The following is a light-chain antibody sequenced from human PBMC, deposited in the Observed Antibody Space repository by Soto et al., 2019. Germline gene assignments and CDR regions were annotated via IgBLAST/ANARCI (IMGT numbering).Light chain of an antibody. CDR2: EVS. V-gene: IGLV2-8*01. CDR1: SSDVGAYKY. CDR3: TSYVGSDTGV. Sequence: QSALTQPPSASGSPGQSVTISCTGTSSDVGAYKYVSWYQQYPGKAPKLMIYEVSNRPSGVPDRGSGSKSGNTASLTVSGLQAEDEAGYYCTSYVGSDTGVFGGGTKVTVL. J-gene: IGLJ3*02.